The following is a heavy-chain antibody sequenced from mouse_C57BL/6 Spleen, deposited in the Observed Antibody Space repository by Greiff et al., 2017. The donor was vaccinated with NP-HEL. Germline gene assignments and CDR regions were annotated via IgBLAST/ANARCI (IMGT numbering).Heavy chain of an antibody. CDR1: GYTFTSYW. D-gene: IGHD1-1*01. CDR2: IHPNSGST. CDR3: ARGDYYGSCFDY. Sequence: QVQLQQPGAELVKPGASVKLSCKASGYTFTSYWMHWVKQRPGQGLEWIGMIHPNSGSTNYNEKFKSKATLTVDKSSSTAYMQLSSLTSEDSAVYYCARGDYYGSCFDYWGQGTTLTVSS. V-gene: IGHV1-64*01. J-gene: IGHJ2*01.